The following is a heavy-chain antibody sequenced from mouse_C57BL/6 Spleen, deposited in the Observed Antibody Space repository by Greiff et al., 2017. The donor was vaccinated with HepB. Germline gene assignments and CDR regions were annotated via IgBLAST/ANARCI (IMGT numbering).Heavy chain of an antibody. CDR2: IYPGDGDT. D-gene: IGHD1-1*01. V-gene: IGHV1-82*01. CDR3: ARQSMLRPRDY. CDR1: GYAFSSSW. Sequence: QVQLQQSGPELVKPGASVKISCKASGYAFSSSWMHWVKQRPGPGLEWIGRIYPGDGDTNYNGKFKGKATLTADKTSSAAYLHLSSLTSEDSAVDVGARQSMLRPRDYGGQGTTRTVSS. J-gene: IGHJ2*01.